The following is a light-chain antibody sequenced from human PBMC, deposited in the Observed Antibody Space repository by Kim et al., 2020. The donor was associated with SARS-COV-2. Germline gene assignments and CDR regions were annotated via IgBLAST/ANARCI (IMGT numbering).Light chain of an antibody. J-gene: IGKJ3*01. CDR2: MGS. CDR3: MQAQQTLT. Sequence: DIVLTQSPLYLPVTPGEPASISCWSSQSLLHSNGYNFLDWYLQKPGQSPQLLIYMGSYRASGVPDRFSGSGSGTEFTLKISRVEAEDVGIYYCMQAQQTLTFGPGTKVDIK. V-gene: IGKV2-28*01. CDR1: QSLLHSNGYNF.